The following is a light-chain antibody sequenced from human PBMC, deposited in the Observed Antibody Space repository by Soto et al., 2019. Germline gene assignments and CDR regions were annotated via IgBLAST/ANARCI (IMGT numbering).Light chain of an antibody. CDR2: DVS. CDR3: QQYGTSPRT. CDR1: QSVRTTH. J-gene: IGKJ5*01. V-gene: IGKV3-20*01. Sequence: EIVLTQSPGTLSLSPGERATLSCRASQSVRTTHFAWYQQKPGQAPRLLIHDVSSRATGIPDRFSGSGSGTDFTLTISRLESEDFAVYFCQQYGTSPRTFGQGTRLEIK.